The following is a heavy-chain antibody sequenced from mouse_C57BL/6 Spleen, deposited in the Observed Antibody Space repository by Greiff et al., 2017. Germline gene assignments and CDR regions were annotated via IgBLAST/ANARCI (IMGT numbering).Heavy chain of an antibody. D-gene: IGHD3-3*01. CDR1: GYTFTSYW. V-gene: IGHV1-53*01. J-gene: IGHJ4*01. CDR2: INPSNGGT. Sequence: QVQLQQPGTELVKPGASVKLSCKASGYTFTSYWMHWVKQRPGQGLEWIGNINPSNGGTNYNEKFKSKATLTVDKSSSTAYMQLSSLTSEDSAVDYCARKGCDYDAIDYWGQGTSVTVSA. CDR3: ARKGCDYDAIDY.